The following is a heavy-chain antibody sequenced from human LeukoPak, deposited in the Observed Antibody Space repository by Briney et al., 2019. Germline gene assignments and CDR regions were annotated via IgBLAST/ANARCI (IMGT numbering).Heavy chain of an antibody. Sequence: GGSLRLSCTASGFTFSTFWMSWVRQAPGKGLEWVANIKEDGSEKYYVDSMKGRFTVSRDNAKNSLYLQMDSLRAEDTAVYYCARGGTFVSDYWGQGTLVTVSS. V-gene: IGHV3-7*01. J-gene: IGHJ4*02. CDR2: IKEDGSEK. CDR3: ARGGTFVSDY. CDR1: GFTFSTFW. D-gene: IGHD1-1*01.